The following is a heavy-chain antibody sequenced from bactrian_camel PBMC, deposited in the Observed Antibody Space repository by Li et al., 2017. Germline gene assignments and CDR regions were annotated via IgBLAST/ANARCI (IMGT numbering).Heavy chain of an antibody. CDR2: IYTRLSSI. D-gene: IGHD6*01. CDR3: VPRLRYGGTCDY. V-gene: IGHV3S54*01. J-gene: IGHJ4*01. CDR1: GNTYNLNC. Sequence: HVQLVESGGGSVPPGGSVRLSCAASGNTYNLNCLGWFRQAPGKEREAVAAIYTRLSSIFYADSVKGRFTISQDNNWNTLNLQMDRLKPEDTAVYYCVPRLRYGGTCDYWGQGTQVTVS.